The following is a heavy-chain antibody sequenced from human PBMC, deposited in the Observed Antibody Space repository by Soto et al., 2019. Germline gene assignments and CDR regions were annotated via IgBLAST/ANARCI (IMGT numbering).Heavy chain of an antibody. D-gene: IGHD5-12*01. Sequence: PRASVKVSCKASGYTFTSYDINWVRQATGQGLEWMGWMNPNSGNTGYAQKFQGRVTMTRNTSISTAYMELSSLGSEDTAVYYCARGGYSGYDFYYYYGMDVWGQGTTVTVSS. CDR2: MNPNSGNT. CDR3: ARGGYSGYDFYYYYGMDV. CDR1: GYTFTSYD. V-gene: IGHV1-8*01. J-gene: IGHJ6*02.